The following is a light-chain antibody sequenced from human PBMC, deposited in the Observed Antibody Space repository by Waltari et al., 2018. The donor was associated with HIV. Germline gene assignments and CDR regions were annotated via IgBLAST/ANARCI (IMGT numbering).Light chain of an antibody. V-gene: IGKV4-1*01. CDR1: QSILFSTTNSNY. CDR3: QQYYSHPRT. Sequence: DIVFTQSPDPLTVYLGERAPINLKASQSILFSTTNSNYLAWYQQKPGHPPKLLIYWASGRRSGVPDRFSGAGSGTDFTLTITSLQAEDVAVYYCQQYYSHPRTFGQGTKLEI. J-gene: IGKJ2*01. CDR2: WAS.